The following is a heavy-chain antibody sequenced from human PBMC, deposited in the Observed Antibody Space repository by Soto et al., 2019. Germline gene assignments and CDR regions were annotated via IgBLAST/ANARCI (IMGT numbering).Heavy chain of an antibody. J-gene: IGHJ4*02. CDR1: GGAFSDYG. D-gene: IGHD6-13*01. CDR2: IIPFFGTP. V-gene: IGHV1-69*12. CDR3: ARSAEADFFDY. Sequence: QVQLVQSGAVVKKPGSSVKVSCKASGGAFSDYGISWVRQAPGQGLEWMGGIIPFFGTPNYAQKFQGRVTITADESTTTAYMELGSLTSEDTAVYYCARSAEADFFDYWGQGTLVTVSS.